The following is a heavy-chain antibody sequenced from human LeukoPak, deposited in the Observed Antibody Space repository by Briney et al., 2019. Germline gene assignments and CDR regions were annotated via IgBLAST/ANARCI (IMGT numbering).Heavy chain of an antibody. D-gene: IGHD5-18*01. Sequence: GGSLRLSCAASGFTFSTYSMNWVRQAPGKGLEWVSSISSGRNYIYYADSVKGRFTISRDNAKNSLYLQMNSLRSDDTAVYYCARFKDTAIPGGLDYWGQGTLVTVSS. CDR3: ARFKDTAIPGGLDY. J-gene: IGHJ4*02. CDR2: ISSGRNYI. V-gene: IGHV3-21*04. CDR1: GFTFSTYS.